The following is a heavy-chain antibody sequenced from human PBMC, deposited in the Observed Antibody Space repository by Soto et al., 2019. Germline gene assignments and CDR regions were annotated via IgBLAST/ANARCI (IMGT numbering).Heavy chain of an antibody. CDR3: AGHDYGGIPHFGY. Sequence: PGEALKISCKGSGYSFTSYWNSWVRQMPGKGLEWVGRIDPSDSYTNYSPSFQGHVTISADKSISTAYLQWSSLKASDTAMYYCAGHDYGGIPHFGYWGQGTLVTVSS. J-gene: IGHJ4*02. CDR2: IDPSDSYT. V-gene: IGHV5-10-1*01. D-gene: IGHD4-17*01. CDR1: GYSFTSYW.